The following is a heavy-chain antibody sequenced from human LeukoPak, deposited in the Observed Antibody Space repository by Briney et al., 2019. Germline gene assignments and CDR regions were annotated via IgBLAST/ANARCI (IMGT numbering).Heavy chain of an antibody. CDR2: ISGSGETT. V-gene: IGHV3-23*01. CDR1: GFTFRNHA. CDR3: AQDRGMVGASVRAFDY. Sequence: WGSLRLSCAASGFTFRNHAMNWVRQAPGKGLEWVSVISGSGETTYYADSVKGRFTISGDNSQNTLYLQMSSLRGEDTALYYCAQDRGMVGASVRAFDYWGRGTLVTVSS. D-gene: IGHD1-26*01. J-gene: IGHJ4*02.